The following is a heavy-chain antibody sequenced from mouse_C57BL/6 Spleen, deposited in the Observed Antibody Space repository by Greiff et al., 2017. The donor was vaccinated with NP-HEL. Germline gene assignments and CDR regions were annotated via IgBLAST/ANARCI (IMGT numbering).Heavy chain of an antibody. V-gene: IGHV5-12*01. J-gene: IGHJ1*03. CDR2: ISNGGGST. D-gene: IGHD2-3*01. CDR3: ARPDGYYGYFDV. Sequence: EVNLVESGGGLVQPGGSLKLSCAASGFTFSDYYMYWVRQTPEKRLEWVAYISNGGGSTYYPDTVKGRFTISRDNAKNTLYLQMSRLKSEDTAMYYCARPDGYYGYFDVWGTGTTVTVSS. CDR1: GFTFSDYY.